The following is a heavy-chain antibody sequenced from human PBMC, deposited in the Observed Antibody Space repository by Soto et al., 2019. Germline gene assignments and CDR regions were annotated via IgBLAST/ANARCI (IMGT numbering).Heavy chain of an antibody. D-gene: IGHD2-2*01. CDR1: GGTFSSYA. J-gene: IGHJ6*02. V-gene: IGHV1-69*13. CDR2: IIPIFGTA. Sequence: SVKVSCKASGGTFSSYAISWVRQAPGQGLEWMGGIIPIFGTANYAQKFQGRVTITADESTSTAYMELSSLRSEDTAVYYCASIYCISTSCCYYYYGMDVWGQGTTVTVSS. CDR3: ASIYCISTSCCYYYYGMDV.